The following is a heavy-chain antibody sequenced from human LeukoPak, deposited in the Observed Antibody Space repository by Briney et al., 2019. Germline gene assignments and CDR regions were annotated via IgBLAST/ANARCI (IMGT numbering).Heavy chain of an antibody. J-gene: IGHJ4*02. V-gene: IGHV3-30-3*01. Sequence: GGSLRLSCAASGFTFSSYAMHWFRQAPGKGLEWVAVISYDGSNKYYADSVKGRFTISRDNSKNTLYLQMNSLRAEDTAVYYCARDRAGYYDSSGATDYWGQGTLVTVSS. CDR2: ISYDGSNK. CDR1: GFTFSSYA. D-gene: IGHD3-22*01. CDR3: ARDRAGYYDSSGATDY.